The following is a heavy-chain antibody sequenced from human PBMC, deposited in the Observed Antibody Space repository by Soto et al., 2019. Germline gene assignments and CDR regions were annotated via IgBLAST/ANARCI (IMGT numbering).Heavy chain of an antibody. J-gene: IGHJ6*02. V-gene: IGHV3-21*01. Sequence: PVGSLRLSCAASGFTFSSYSMNWVRQAPGKGLEWVSSISSSSSYIYYADSVEGRFTISRDNAKNSLYLQMNSLRAEDTAVYYCARDQVVVVTAITNYYYYYGMDVWGQGTTVTVSS. CDR3: ARDQVVVVTAITNYYYYYGMDV. D-gene: IGHD2-21*02. CDR2: ISSSSSYI. CDR1: GFTFSSYS.